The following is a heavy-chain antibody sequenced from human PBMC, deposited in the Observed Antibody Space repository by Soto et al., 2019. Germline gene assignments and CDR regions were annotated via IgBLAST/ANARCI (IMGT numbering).Heavy chain of an antibody. D-gene: IGHD4-17*01. Sequence: GGSLRLSCAASGFTFRSYSMNWVRQAPGKGLEWVSSISSSSRYIHYADSVKGRFTISRDNAKNSLFLQMNSLRAEDTAIYYCARAKGAYGDFTLNYWGPGTLVTVSS. CDR3: ARAKGAYGDFTLNY. J-gene: IGHJ4*02. CDR2: ISSSSRYI. V-gene: IGHV3-21*01. CDR1: GFTFRSYS.